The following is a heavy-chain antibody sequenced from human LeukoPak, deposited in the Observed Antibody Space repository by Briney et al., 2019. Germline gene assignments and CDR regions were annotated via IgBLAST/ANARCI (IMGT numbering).Heavy chain of an antibody. J-gene: IGHJ4*02. CDR3: ARDSGQYYYDSSGYYDSDY. D-gene: IGHD3-22*01. CDR1: GFTFSSYW. V-gene: IGHV3-7*01. CDR2: IKQDGSEK. Sequence: GGSLRLSCAASGFTFSSYWMSWLRQAPGKGLEWVANIKQDGSEKYYVDSVKGRFTISRDNAKNSLYLQMNSLRAEDTAVYYCARDSGQYYYDSSGYYDSDYWGQGTLVTVSS.